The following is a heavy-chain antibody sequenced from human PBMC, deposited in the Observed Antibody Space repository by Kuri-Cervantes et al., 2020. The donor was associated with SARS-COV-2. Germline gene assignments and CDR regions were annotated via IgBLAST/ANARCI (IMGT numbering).Heavy chain of an antibody. CDR2: IIPIFGTT. D-gene: IGHD7-27*01. CDR3: ARGAELGIGDY. CDR1: GVTFSTYA. J-gene: IGHJ4*02. V-gene: IGHV1-69*13. Sequence: SSETVSCKASGVTFSTYAITWVRQAPGQGLEWMGGIIPIFGTTDYAPKFQGSVTITADESTTTAYLELISLRSEDTAVYYCARGAELGIGDYWGQGTLVTVSS.